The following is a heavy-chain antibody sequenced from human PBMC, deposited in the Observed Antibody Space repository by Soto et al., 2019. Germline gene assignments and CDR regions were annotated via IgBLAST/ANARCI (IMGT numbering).Heavy chain of an antibody. V-gene: IGHV1-18*01. CDR3: ASGYYDSSVYYYYYHGMDV. CDR2: ISAYNGNT. CDR1: GYTFTSYG. D-gene: IGHD3-22*01. Sequence: QVQLVQSGAEVKKPGASVKVSCKASGYTFTSYGISWERQAPGQELEWMGWISAYNGNTNYAQKLQRSVTMTTHTSTITAYMELRSLRSDDTAVYYCASGYYDSSVYYYYYHGMDVWGQGTTVTVSS. J-gene: IGHJ6*02.